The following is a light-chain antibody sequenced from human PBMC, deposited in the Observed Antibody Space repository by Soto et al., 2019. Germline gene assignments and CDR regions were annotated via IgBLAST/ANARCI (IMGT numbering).Light chain of an antibody. CDR1: QSVSSNY. Sequence: DIVLTQSPGTLSSSPGERATLSCRATQSVSSNYLAWYQHKPGQAPRLLIYGTSSRATGIPDRFSGSGSGTDFTLTISRLEPEDFAVYYCQQFGSAWTFGEGTKVELK. J-gene: IGKJ1*01. V-gene: IGKV3-20*01. CDR3: QQFGSAWT. CDR2: GTS.